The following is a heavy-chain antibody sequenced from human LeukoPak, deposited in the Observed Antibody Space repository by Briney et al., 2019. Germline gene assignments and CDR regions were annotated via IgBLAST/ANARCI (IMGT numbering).Heavy chain of an antibody. CDR1: RYTFTGYY. J-gene: IGHJ4*02. CDR3: ARSPTTTVTTRPNY. Sequence: ASVKVSCKASRYTFTGYYMHWVRQAPGQGLEWMGWINPNSGGTNYAQKFQGRVTMTRDTSISTAYMELSRLRSDDTAVYYCARSPTTTVTTRPNYWGQGTLVTVSS. V-gene: IGHV1-2*02. CDR2: INPNSGGT. D-gene: IGHD4-17*01.